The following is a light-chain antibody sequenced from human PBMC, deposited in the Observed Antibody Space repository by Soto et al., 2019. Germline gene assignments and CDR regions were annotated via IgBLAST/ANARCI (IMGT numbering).Light chain of an antibody. Sequence: ETVLTQSPGILSLSPGERATLFCRASQSVTSNYLAWYQQQPSQAPRLLIYGASSRATGIPDRFSGSGSGTDFTLTISRLEPEDFAVYYCQQHGTSPPSWTFGQGTKVEIK. V-gene: IGKV3-20*01. CDR2: GAS. CDR1: QSVTSNY. CDR3: QQHGTSPPSWT. J-gene: IGKJ1*01.